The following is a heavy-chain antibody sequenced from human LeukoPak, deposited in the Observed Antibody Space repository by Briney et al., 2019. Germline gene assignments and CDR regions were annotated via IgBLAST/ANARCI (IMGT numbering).Heavy chain of an antibody. CDR3: ARRTVVTPAWYFDL. J-gene: IGHJ2*01. CDR1: GGSISSYY. D-gene: IGHD4-23*01. CDR2: IYYSGST. V-gene: IGHV4-59*01. Sequence: SETLSLTCTVSGGSISSYYWSWIRQPPGKGLEWIGYIYYSGSTNYNPSLKSRVTISVDTSKNQFSLKLSSVTAADTAVYYCARRTVVTPAWYFDLWGRGTLVTVSS.